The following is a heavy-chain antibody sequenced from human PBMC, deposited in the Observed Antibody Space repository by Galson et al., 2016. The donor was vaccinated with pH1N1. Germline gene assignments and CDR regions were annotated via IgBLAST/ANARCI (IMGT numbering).Heavy chain of an antibody. V-gene: IGHV4-4*07. Sequence: ETLSLTCSVSGVFISSHYWSWIRQPAGKGLEWIGRLYKTGSTKYNPSLKSRVSMSGDTSKNQISLKLTSVNAADTAVYYCVREDIVVGEGWHHGMDAWAKGQRSPSP. D-gene: IGHD2-2*01. CDR3: VREDIVVGEGWHHGMDA. CDR2: LYKTGST. CDR1: GVFISSHY. J-gene: IGHJ6*02.